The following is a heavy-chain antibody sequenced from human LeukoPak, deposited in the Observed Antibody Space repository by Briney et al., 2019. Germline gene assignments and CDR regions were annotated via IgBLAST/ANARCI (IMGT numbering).Heavy chain of an antibody. Sequence: QPGGSLRLSCAASGFTVSSNYMSWVRQAPGRGLEWVSVIYNDGSTYYTDSVKGRFTISRDNSKNSLYLQMNSLRAEDTAVYYCAELGITMIGGVWGKGTTVTISS. CDR2: IYNDGST. V-gene: IGHV3-53*01. CDR1: GFTVSSNY. J-gene: IGHJ6*04. CDR3: AELGITMIGGV. D-gene: IGHD3-10*02.